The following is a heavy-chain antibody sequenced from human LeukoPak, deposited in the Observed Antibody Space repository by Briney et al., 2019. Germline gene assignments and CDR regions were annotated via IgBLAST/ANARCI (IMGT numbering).Heavy chain of an antibody. J-gene: IGHJ4*02. V-gene: IGHV4-39*02. D-gene: IGHD5-24*01. Sequence: PSETLSLTCTVSGGSISSSSYYWGWIRQPPGKGLEWIGSIYYSGSTYYNPSLKSRVTISVDTSKNQFSLKLTSVTPADTAVYYCAKDSIVGMATITMPDYWGQGTLVTVSS. CDR3: AKDSIVGMATITMPDY. CDR2: IYYSGST. CDR1: GGSISSSSYY.